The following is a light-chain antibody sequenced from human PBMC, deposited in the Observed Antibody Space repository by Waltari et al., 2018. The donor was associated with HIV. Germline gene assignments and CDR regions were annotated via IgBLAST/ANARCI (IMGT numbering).Light chain of an antibody. J-gene: IGLJ3*02. CDR3: QVWDSSGDHWV. V-gene: IGLV3-12*02. CDR2: SDS. CDR1: SIGITA. Sequence: SYELTQPHSVSVATAQMARIPCGGNSIGITAVPWYQQKPGQDPVLVIYSDSNRPSGSPEGFSGSNPGNTATLTISRIEAGGEADYYCQVWDSSGDHWVFGGGTKLTVL.